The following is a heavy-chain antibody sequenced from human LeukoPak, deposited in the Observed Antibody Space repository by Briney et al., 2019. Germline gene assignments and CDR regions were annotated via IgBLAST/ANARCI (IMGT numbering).Heavy chain of an antibody. V-gene: IGHV3-7*01. CDR2: IKEDRTAD. CDR1: GFSVRDFW. Sequence: GGSLRLSCAASGFSVRDFWMAWVRQAPGKGLEWVAHIKEDRTADYYGDSVKGRFSISKDDGKDSLHLQMNSLRVEDTAVYYCVRGGWELDYWGQGTLVTVSS. D-gene: IGHD1-1*01. J-gene: IGHJ4*02. CDR3: VRGGWELDY.